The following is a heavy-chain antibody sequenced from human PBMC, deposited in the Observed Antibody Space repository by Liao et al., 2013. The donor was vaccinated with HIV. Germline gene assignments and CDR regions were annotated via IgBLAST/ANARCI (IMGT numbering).Heavy chain of an antibody. CDR2: IYHGRSA. J-gene: IGHJ3*02. V-gene: IGHV4-30-2*01. Sequence: QVQLQESGPGLVKPSQTLSLTCAVSGGSISSAGYSWSWIRQPPGKGLEWIGYIYHGRSAYYNPSLKSRVTISEDSSKNQFSLNLTSVTAADTAVYYCARDCTSCYGGDDAFDIWGQGAMVSVSS. D-gene: IGHD2-2*01. CDR1: GGSISSAGYS. CDR3: ARDCTSCYGGDDAFDI.